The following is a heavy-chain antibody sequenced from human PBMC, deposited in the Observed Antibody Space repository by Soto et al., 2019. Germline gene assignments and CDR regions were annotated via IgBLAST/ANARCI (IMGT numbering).Heavy chain of an antibody. CDR3: SRRLGYCSGGSCQELFYYHVMDV. Sequence: QVQLVQSGAEAKNHGASVKVSCKASGYTFNTHAITWVRQAPGQGLEWVGRISAFNGNTDYAQKLQGRVTMTLDTSTSTAYMELRSLRSDDTAVYYCSRRLGYCSGGSCQELFYYHVMDVWGQGTTVTVSS. D-gene: IGHD2-15*01. J-gene: IGHJ6*02. V-gene: IGHV1-18*01. CDR2: ISAFNGNT. CDR1: GYTFNTHA.